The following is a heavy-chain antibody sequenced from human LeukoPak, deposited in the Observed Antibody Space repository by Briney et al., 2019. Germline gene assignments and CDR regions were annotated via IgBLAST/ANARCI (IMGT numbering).Heavy chain of an antibody. V-gene: IGHV7-4-1*02. CDR2: INTNTGNP. J-gene: IGHJ6*03. CDR1: GGTFSSYT. Sequence: ASLKVSCKTSGGTFSSYTISWVRQAPGQGLEWMGWINTNTGNPTYAQGFTGRFVFSLDTSVSTAYLQISSLKAEDTAVYYCARGFGSSSWYSYYCYYMDVWGKGTTVTVSS. D-gene: IGHD6-13*01. CDR3: ARGFGSSSWYSYYCYYMDV.